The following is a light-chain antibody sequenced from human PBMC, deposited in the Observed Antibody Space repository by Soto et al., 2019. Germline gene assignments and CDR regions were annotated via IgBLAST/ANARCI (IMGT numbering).Light chain of an antibody. J-gene: IGKJ1*01. Sequence: EIVMTQSPATLSVSPGERVTLSCRASQSVSNKLAWYQQKPGQAPRLLIYDASGRAGSVPARLSGSGSGTEFTLTISSLQSEDFAVYFCQQYDDWPPTSGQGIKVEIK. CDR3: QQYDDWPPT. V-gene: IGKV3-15*01. CDR2: DAS. CDR1: QSVSNK.